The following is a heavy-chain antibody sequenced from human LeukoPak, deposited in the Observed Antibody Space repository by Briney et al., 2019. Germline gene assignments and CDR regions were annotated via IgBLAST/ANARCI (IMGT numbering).Heavy chain of an antibody. D-gene: IGHD4/OR15-4a*01. CDR2: IYHSGRT. V-gene: IGHV4-38-2*02. CDR1: GFTFSSYG. Sequence: GSLRLSCAASGFTFSSYGMSWVRQAPGKGLEWIGSIYHSGRTFYNPSLKSRVTISVDTSKNQFSLKLTSVTAADTAVYYCARDGRGLWLRGYFDYWGQGTLITVSS. CDR3: ARDGRGLWLRGYFDY. J-gene: IGHJ4*02.